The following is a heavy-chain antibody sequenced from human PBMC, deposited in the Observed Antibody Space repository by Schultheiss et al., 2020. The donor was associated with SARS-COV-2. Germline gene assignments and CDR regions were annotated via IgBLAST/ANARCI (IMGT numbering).Heavy chain of an antibody. CDR3: ARGYSSGWYDY. J-gene: IGHJ4*02. D-gene: IGHD6-19*01. CDR2: IYTSGST. V-gene: IGHV4-4*08. CDR1: GGSISSYY. Sequence: GSLRLSCTVSGGSISSYYWSWIRQPPGKGLEWIGRIYTSGSTNYNPSLKSRVTISVDTSKNQFSLKLSSVTAADTAVYYCARGYSSGWYDYWGQGTLVTVSS.